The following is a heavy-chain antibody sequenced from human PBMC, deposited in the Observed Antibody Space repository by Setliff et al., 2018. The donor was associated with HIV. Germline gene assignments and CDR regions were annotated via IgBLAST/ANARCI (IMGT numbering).Heavy chain of an antibody. J-gene: IGHJ3*02. CDR2: ITAYSGVT. Sequence: GASVKVSCKASGYSFNYYAITWVRQAPGQGLEWLGWITAYSGVTNYAQSLQGRVTMTADTSTSTAYMELRSLTSDDTAVYYCARIRAGALLNAFDIWGQGTMVTVSS. CDR1: GYSFNYYA. V-gene: IGHV1-18*01. CDR3: ARIRAGALLNAFDI. D-gene: IGHD1-26*01.